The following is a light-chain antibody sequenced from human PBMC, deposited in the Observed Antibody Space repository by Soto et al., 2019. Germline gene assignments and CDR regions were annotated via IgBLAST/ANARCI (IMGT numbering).Light chain of an antibody. CDR1: QSVSSSY. Sequence: EIVLTQSPGTLSLSPGERATLSCRASQSVSSSYLAWYQQKPGQAPRLLIYGASTRATGIPARFNGSGSGTEFTLTISSLQSVYFSVYYCQQYYNLPRTVGQGTKL. V-gene: IGKV3-15*01. J-gene: IGKJ1*01. CDR2: GAS. CDR3: QQYYNLPRT.